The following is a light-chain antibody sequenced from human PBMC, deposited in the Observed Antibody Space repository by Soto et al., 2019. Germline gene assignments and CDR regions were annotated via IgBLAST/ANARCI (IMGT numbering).Light chain of an antibody. CDR1: QSVSSSY. J-gene: IGKJ3*01. Sequence: EIVLTQSPGTLSLSPGERATLSCRASQSVSSSYLAWYQQKPGQAPRLLMYGASSRATGIPDRFSGSGSGTDFTLTISRLEPEDFAVYYCQQYGSSPPFTFGPVTKVDIK. CDR2: GAS. V-gene: IGKV3-20*01. CDR3: QQYGSSPPFT.